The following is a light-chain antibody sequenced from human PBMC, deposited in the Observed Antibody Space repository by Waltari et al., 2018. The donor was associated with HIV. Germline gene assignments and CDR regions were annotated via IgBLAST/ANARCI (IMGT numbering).Light chain of an antibody. Sequence: EIVLTQSPAILSVSPGETATLSCRASQSVQEFLAWYQRRPGQVPRLVVYDASKRAAGVPDRFSGSGFGTDVTLTISGLEPEDVAFYYCQHRTTWPPTFGGGTRVEIE. CDR2: DAS. V-gene: IGKV3-11*01. J-gene: IGKJ4*01. CDR3: QHRTTWPPT. CDR1: QSVQEF.